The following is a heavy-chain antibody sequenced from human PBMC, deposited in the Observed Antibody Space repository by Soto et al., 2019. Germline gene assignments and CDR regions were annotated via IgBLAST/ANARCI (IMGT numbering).Heavy chain of an antibody. V-gene: IGHV3-33*01. Sequence: SKRHSSAVSECTCRTFGMHWLRQAPGKGLEWVALIWSDGTNKYYADSVKGRFTISRDDSRTTLYLQMNSLKAEDTAVYYCTPGGVPAAAKGYYYYAMDVWGQGTTVTVSS. J-gene: IGHJ6*02. CDR1: ECTCRTFG. CDR3: TPGGVPAAAKGYYYYAMDV. D-gene: IGHD2-2*01. CDR2: IWSDGTNK.